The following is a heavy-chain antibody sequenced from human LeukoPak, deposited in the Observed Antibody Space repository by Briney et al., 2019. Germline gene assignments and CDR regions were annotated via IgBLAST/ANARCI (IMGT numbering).Heavy chain of an antibody. J-gene: IGHJ6*02. Sequence: SETLSLTCTVSGGSISSYYWSWIRQPAGKGLEWIGRIYTSGSTNYSPSLKSRVTMSVDTSKNQFSLKLSSVTAADTAVYYCARDQGHSSKDYYGMDVWGQGTTVTVSS. D-gene: IGHD6-19*01. V-gene: IGHV4-4*07. CDR1: GGSISSYY. CDR3: ARDQGHSSKDYYGMDV. CDR2: IYTSGST.